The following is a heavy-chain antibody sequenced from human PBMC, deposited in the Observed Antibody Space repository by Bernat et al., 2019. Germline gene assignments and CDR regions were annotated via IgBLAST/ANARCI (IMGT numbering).Heavy chain of an antibody. CDR2: ISGSGGSK. D-gene: IGHD3-22*01. CDR3: ANPYYYDSSGYFGYFDY. CDR1: GFTFSSYA. J-gene: IGHJ4*02. Sequence: EVQLLESGGGLVQPGGSLRLSCAASGFTFSSYAMTWVRQAPGKGLEWVSAISGSGGSKYYADSVKGRFTISRDNSKNTLYLQMNSLRAEDTAVYYCANPYYYDSSGYFGYFDYWGQGTLVTVSS. V-gene: IGHV3-23*01.